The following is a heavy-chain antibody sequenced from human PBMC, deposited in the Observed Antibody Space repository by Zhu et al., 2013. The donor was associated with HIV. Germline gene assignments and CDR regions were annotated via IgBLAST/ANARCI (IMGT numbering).Heavy chain of an antibody. J-gene: IGHJ4*02. D-gene: IGHD3-3*01. V-gene: IGHV4-39*06. CDR2: MYSSGIT. Sequence: RLQVQESGPGLVKPSETLSLTCTVSGDSISSHNYYWGWVRQPPGKGLEWIGTMYSSGITYYNSSLKSRVTISVDSSKNHFSLKLTSVTAADTAVYFCATAETHLEWSTAGFNFWGQGDPVTVSS. CDR1: GDSISSHNYY. CDR3: ATAETHLEWSTAGFNF.